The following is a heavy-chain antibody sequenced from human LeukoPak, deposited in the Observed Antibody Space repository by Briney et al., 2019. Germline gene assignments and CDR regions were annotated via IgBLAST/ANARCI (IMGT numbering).Heavy chain of an antibody. Sequence: ASVKVSCKASGYIFTNHYMHWVRQAPGQGLEWMGWINPNSGGTNYAQKFQGRVTMTRDTSISTAYMELSRLRSDDTAVYYCARDLSYYYDSSGTEVVDYWGQGTLVTVSS. CDR3: ARDLSYYYDSSGTEVVDY. D-gene: IGHD3-22*01. J-gene: IGHJ4*02. CDR2: INPNSGGT. V-gene: IGHV1-2*02. CDR1: GYIFTNHY.